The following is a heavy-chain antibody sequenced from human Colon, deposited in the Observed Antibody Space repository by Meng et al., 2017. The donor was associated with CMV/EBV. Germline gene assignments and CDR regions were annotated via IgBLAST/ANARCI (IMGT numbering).Heavy chain of an antibody. CDR3: VRGGGWSS. J-gene: IGHJ5*02. V-gene: IGHV3-7*01. CDR1: GFTFSSYW. CDR2: IKQDGSEK. D-gene: IGHD6-19*01. Sequence: GESLKISCAASGFTFSSYWMSWVRQAPGKGLEWVANIKQDGSEKNYVDPVKGRFTISRDNAKNSLYVQMNSLRAEDSAVYYCVRGGGWSSWGQGTLVTVSS.